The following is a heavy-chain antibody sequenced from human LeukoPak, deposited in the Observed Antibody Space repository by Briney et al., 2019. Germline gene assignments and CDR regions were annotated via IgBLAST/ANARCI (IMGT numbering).Heavy chain of an antibody. CDR3: ARVLSGSNFDS. CDR2: IFDSGST. V-gene: IGHV4-4*02. CDR1: GGSISSNNW. Sequence: YPSETLSLTCVVSGGSISSNNWWSWVRQPPGKGLEWIGEIFDSGSTNYNPSLKSRVTIAVDTSKNQFSLRLSSVTAADTAVYYCARVLSGSNFDSWGHGTLVTVSS. D-gene: IGHD3-22*01. J-gene: IGHJ4*01.